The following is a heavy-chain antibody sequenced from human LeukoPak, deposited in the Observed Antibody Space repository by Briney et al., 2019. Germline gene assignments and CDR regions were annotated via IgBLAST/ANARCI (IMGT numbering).Heavy chain of an antibody. J-gene: IGHJ2*01. CDR3: ARARGYSNYARPWYFDL. V-gene: IGHV3-30-3*01. D-gene: IGHD4-11*01. CDR2: ISYDGSNK. CDR1: GFTFSSYA. Sequence: GGSLRLSCAASGFTFSSYAMHWIRQAPGKGLEWVAVISYDGSNKYYADSVKGRFTISRDNAKNSLYLQMNSLRAEDTAVYYCARARGYSNYARPWYFDLWGRGTLVTVSS.